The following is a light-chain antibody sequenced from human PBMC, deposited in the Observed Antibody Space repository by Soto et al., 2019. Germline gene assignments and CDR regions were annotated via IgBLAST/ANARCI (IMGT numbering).Light chain of an antibody. CDR2: RNN. J-gene: IGLJ3*02. CDR1: SSNIGSNY. V-gene: IGLV1-47*01. CDR3: AAWDDSLSGPV. Sequence: QSVLTQPPSASGTPGQRVTISCSGSSSNIGSNYVYWYQQLPGTAPKLLIYRNNQPPSGVPDRVSGSKSGTSASLAISGLRSEDEADDYCAAWDDSLSGPVFGGGTKLTVL.